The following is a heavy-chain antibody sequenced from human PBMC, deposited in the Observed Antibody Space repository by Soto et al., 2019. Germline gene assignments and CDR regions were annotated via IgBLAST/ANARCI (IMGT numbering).Heavy chain of an antibody. J-gene: IGHJ4*02. CDR3: ARNFDF. Sequence: GGSLRLSCAVSGFTFSSYSMNWVRQAPGKGLEWVSHISSSSGSSTIYYADSVKGRFTISRDNAKNSLYLQMNSLRAEDTAVYYCARNFDFWGQGTLVTVSS. CDR1: GFTFSSYS. V-gene: IGHV3-48*01. CDR2: ISSSSGSSTI.